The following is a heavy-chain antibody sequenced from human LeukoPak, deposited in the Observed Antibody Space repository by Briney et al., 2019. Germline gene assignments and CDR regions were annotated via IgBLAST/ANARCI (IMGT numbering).Heavy chain of an antibody. CDR2: IYYRGST. CDR1: GGSISSSDSL. CDR3: ARAHSIASYYYGVDV. Sequence: SETLSLTCIVSGGSISSSDSLWGWIRQPPGKGLEWIGTIYYRGSTYYNPSLRSRVTISVDTSKNQFSLNLSSVTAADTAVYYCARAHSIASYYYGVDVWGQGTTVTVSS. J-gene: IGHJ6*02. D-gene: IGHD2/OR15-2a*01. V-gene: IGHV4-39*01.